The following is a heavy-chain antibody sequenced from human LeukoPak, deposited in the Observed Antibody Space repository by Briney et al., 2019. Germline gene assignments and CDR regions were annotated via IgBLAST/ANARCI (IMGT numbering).Heavy chain of an antibody. D-gene: IGHD1-26*01. J-gene: IGHJ5*02. CDR1: GGSISSYY. CDR2: IYYSGST. CDR3: ARDREPLGKGLFDP. V-gene: IGHV4-59*01. Sequence: SETLSLTCTVSGGSISSYYWSWIRQPPGKGLEWIGYIYYSGSTNYNPSLKSRVTISVDTSKYQFSLKLSSVTAADTAVYYCARDREPLGKGLFDPWGQGTLVTVSS.